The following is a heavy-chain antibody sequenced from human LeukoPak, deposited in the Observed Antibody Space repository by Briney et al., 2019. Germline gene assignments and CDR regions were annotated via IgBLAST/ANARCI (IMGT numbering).Heavy chain of an antibody. J-gene: IGHJ4*02. Sequence: ASVKVSCTPSGYTFTRYYMHWVRQAPGQGLEWMGWINPNSGGTNYAQKFQGRVTMTRDTSISTAYMELSRLRSDDTAVYYCARDHATGGPLPDYWGQGTLVTVSS. CDR2: INPNSGGT. CDR1: GYTFTRYY. D-gene: IGHD2-8*02. CDR3: ARDHATGGPLPDY. V-gene: IGHV1-2*02.